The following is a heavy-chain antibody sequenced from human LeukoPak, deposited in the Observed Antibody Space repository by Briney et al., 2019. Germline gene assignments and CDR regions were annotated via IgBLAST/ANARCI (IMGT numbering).Heavy chain of an antibody. CDR2: INSDGSST. V-gene: IGHV3-74*01. D-gene: IGHD1-7*01. J-gene: IGHJ4*02. Sequence: GGYLRLSCAASGFTFSSYWMHWVRQAPGKGLVWVSRINSDGSSTSYADSVKGRFTISRDNAKNTLYLQMNSLRAEDTAVYYCAKDKRSYNWNFYYFDYWGQGTLVTVSS. CDR3: AKDKRSYNWNFYYFDY. CDR1: GFTFSSYW.